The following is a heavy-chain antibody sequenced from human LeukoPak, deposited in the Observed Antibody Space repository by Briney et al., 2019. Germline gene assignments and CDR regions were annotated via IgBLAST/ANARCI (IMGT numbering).Heavy chain of an antibody. J-gene: IGHJ4*02. CDR3: ARGVSLGNRILTGRSFDY. CDR1: GGSFSGYY. D-gene: IGHD3-9*01. V-gene: IGHV4-34*01. Sequence: SGTLSLTCAVYGGSFSGYYWSWIRQPPGKGLEWIGEINHSGSTNYNPSLKSRVTISVDTSKNQFSLKLSSVTAADTAVYYCARGVSLGNRILTGRSFDYWGQGTLVTVSS. CDR2: INHSGST.